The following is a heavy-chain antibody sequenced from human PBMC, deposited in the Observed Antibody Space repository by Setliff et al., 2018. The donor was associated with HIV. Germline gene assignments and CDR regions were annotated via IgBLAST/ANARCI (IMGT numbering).Heavy chain of an antibody. V-gene: IGHV1-18*01. J-gene: IGHJ5*02. Sequence: ASVKVSCKASGYIFTTFGFSWVRQAPGQGLEWMGWINTHNGNTHYAQRFQGRVTMTRDTSTTTAHMELRSLRSDDTAVYYCARATGAADLWGQGTKVTVSS. CDR2: INTHNGNT. CDR1: GYIFTTFG. D-gene: IGHD6-13*01. CDR3: ARATGAADL.